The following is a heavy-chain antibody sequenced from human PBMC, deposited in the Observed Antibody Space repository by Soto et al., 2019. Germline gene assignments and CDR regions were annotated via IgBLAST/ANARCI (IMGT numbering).Heavy chain of an antibody. J-gene: IGHJ4*02. CDR3: ATARAAYYYDSSGYIFDY. Sequence: ASVKVSCKVSGYTLTELSMHWVRQAPGKGLEWMGGFDPEDGETIYAQKFQGRVTMTEDTSTDTAYMELSSLRSEDTAVYYCATARAAYYYDSSGYIFDYWGQVTLVTVSS. CDR2: FDPEDGET. D-gene: IGHD3-22*01. V-gene: IGHV1-24*01. CDR1: GYTLTELS.